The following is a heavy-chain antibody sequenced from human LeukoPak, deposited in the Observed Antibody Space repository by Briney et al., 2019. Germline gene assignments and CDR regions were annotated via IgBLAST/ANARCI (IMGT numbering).Heavy chain of an antibody. CDR3: ARAGRDGYNRLLDY. Sequence: ASVKVSCKASGGTFSSYAISWVRQAPGQGLEWMGRIIPIFGTANYAQKFQGRVTITTDESTSTAYMELSSLRSEDTAVYYCARAGRDGYNRLLDYWGQGTLVTVSS. J-gene: IGHJ4*02. CDR1: GGTFSSYA. D-gene: IGHD5-24*01. V-gene: IGHV1-69*05. CDR2: IIPIFGTA.